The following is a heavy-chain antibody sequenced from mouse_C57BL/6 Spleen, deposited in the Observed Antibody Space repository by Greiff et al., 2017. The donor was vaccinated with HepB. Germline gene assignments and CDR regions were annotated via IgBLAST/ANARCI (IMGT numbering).Heavy chain of an antibody. J-gene: IGHJ4*01. CDR3: ASLDGYYSYYAMDY. D-gene: IGHD2-3*01. V-gene: IGHV3-6*01. Sequence: DVKLQESGPGLVKPSQSLSLTCSVTGYSITSGYYWNWIRQFPGNKLEWMGYISYDGSNNYNPSLKNRISITRDTSKNQFFLKLNSVTTEDTATYYCASLDGYYSYYAMDYWGQGTSVTVSS. CDR2: ISYDGSN. CDR1: GYSITSGYY.